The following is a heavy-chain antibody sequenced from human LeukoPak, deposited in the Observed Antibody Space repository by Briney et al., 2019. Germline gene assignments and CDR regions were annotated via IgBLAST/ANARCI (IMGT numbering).Heavy chain of an antibody. CDR2: ISYDGSNK. CDR3: ARDGGDIVVVVAAVSAFDI. Sequence: GGSLRLSCSASGFPFSSYAMHWVRQAPGKGLEWVAVISYDGSNKYYADSVKGRFTISRDNSKNTLYLQMNSLRAEDTAVYYCARDGGDIVVVVAAVSAFDIWGQGTMVTVSS. D-gene: IGHD2-15*01. V-gene: IGHV3-30-3*01. J-gene: IGHJ3*02. CDR1: GFPFSSYA.